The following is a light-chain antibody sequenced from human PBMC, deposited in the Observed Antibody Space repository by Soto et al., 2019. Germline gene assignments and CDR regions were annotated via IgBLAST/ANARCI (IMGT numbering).Light chain of an antibody. CDR1: QSVSDSY. CDR2: AS. V-gene: IGKV3-20*01. CDR3: QHYGTSAL. J-gene: IGKJ3*01. Sequence: EIVLSQSPGTLSLSPGERATLSCRASQSVSDSYLAWYQQKPGQAPRLLIYASSRATGIPDRFSGSGSGTDFTLTISRLEPEDFAVYYCQHYGTSALFGPGTKVDI.